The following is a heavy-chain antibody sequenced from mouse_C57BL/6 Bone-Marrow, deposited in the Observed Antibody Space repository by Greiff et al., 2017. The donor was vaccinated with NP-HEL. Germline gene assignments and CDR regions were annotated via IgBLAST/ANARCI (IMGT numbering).Heavy chain of an antibody. CDR1: GYTFTSYW. CDR2: IYPGSGST. J-gene: IGHJ2*01. V-gene: IGHV1-55*01. Sequence: QVQLQQPGAELVKPGASVKMSCKASGYTFTSYWIAWVKQRPGQGLEWIGDIYPGSGSTNYNEKFKSKATLTVDTSSSTAYMQLSSLTSEDSAVYYCARENAYYSNYVGYYFDYWGQGTTLTVSS. CDR3: ARENAYYSNYVGYYFDY. D-gene: IGHD2-5*01.